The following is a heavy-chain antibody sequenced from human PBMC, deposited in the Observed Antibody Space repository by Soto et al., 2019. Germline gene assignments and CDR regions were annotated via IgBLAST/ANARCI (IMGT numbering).Heavy chain of an antibody. J-gene: IGHJ4*02. D-gene: IGHD2-21*01. CDR3: ATGPYCGGAFFDY. CDR1: GYTLTELS. Sequence: ASVKVSCKVSGYTLTELSMHWVRQAPGKGLEWMGGFDPEDGETIYAQKFQGRVTMTEDTSTDTAYMELSSLRSEATAFYYCATGPYCGGAFFDYWGQGTLVTVSS. V-gene: IGHV1-24*01. CDR2: FDPEDGET.